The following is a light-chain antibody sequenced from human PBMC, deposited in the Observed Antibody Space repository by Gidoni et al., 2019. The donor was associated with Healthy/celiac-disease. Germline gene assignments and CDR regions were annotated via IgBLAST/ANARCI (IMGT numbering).Light chain of an antibody. CDR2: WAS. J-gene: IGKJ3*01. V-gene: IGKV4-1*01. CDR1: QSVLYSSNNKNY. Sequence: DIVMTQSPDSLAVSLGERATINCKSSQSVLYSSNNKNYLAWYQQKPGQPPKLLIYWASTRESGVPDRCSGSGSGTDFTLTISSRQAEDVAVYYCQQYYSTLTFGPGTKVDIK. CDR3: QQYYSTLT.